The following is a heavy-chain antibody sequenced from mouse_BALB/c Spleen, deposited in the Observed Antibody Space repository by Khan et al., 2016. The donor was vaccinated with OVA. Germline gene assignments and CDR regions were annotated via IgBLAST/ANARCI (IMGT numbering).Heavy chain of an antibody. J-gene: IGHJ4*01. CDR2: ISSTGST. CDR3: SRSLYYSDSYAMDY. CDR1: GYSITSDYA. Sequence: EVQLQESGPGLVKPSQSLSLTCTVTGYSITSDYAWNWIRQFPGNKLEWMGYISSTGSTSYNPSLKSRISITRDTSKNQFFLHLNSVTTEYTATYYCSRSLYYSDSYAMDYWGQGTSVTVSS. V-gene: IGHV3-2*02. D-gene: IGHD2-13*01.